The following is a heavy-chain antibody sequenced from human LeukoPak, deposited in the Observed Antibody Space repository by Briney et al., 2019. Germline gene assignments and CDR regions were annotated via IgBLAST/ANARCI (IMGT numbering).Heavy chain of an antibody. D-gene: IGHD3-22*01. CDR2: ISSSSSYI. J-gene: IGHJ4*02. V-gene: IGHV3-21*01. CDR1: GFTFSSYS. CDR3: AREDDYYDSSGYYSRGGFLFDY. Sequence: PGESLRLSCAASGFTFSSYSMNWVRQAPEKGLEWVSSISSSSSYIYYADSVKGRFTISRDNAKNSLYLQMNSLRAEDTVVYYCAREDDYYDSSGYYSRGGFLFDYWGQGTLVTVSS.